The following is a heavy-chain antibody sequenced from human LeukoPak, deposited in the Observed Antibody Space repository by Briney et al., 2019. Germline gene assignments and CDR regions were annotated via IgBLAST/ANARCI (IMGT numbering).Heavy chain of an antibody. CDR3: ASLADYYDSSGYRGDFDY. V-gene: IGHV4-34*01. J-gene: IGHJ4*02. D-gene: IGHD3-22*01. CDR2: INHSGST. Sequence: SETLSLTCAVYGGSFSGYYWSWIRQPPGKGLEWIGEINHSGSTNYNPSLKSRVTISVDTSKNQFSLKLSSVTAADTDVYYCASLADYYDSSGYRGDFDYWGQGTLVTVSS. CDR1: GGSFSGYY.